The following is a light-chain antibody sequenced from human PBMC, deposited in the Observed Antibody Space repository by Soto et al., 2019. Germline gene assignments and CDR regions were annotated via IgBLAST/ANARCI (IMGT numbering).Light chain of an antibody. J-gene: IGKJ1*01. V-gene: IGKV1-6*01. CDR1: QGIRDD. CDR3: QQRSNWPPKWT. Sequence: AIQMTQSPSSLSASVGDRVTITCRASQGIRDDLGWYQQKPGKAPKLLIYSASSLQSGVPSRFSGSGSGTDFTLTISSLQPEDFATYYCQQRSNWPPKWTFGQGTKVDIK. CDR2: SAS.